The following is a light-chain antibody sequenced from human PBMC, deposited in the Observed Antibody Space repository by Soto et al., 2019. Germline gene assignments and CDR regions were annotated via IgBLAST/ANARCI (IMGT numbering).Light chain of an antibody. V-gene: IGKV3-15*01. J-gene: IGKJ1*01. Sequence: EIVMTQSPATLSVSPGERATLSCRASQSVSSKLVWYQRKPGQAPRLLIYDASTRATGIPDRFSGSGSGTEFTLTISSLQSEDFAVYYCQQYNNWPRTFCQGTNVDI. CDR1: QSVSSK. CDR3: QQYNNWPRT. CDR2: DAS.